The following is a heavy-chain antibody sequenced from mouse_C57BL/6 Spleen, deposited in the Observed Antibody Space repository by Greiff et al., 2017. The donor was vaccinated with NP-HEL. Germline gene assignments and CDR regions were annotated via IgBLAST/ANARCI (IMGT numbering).Heavy chain of an antibody. CDR2: INYDGSST. D-gene: IGHD2-2*01. CDR1: GFTFSDYY. V-gene: IGHV5-16*01. Sequence: DVKLVESEGGLVQPGSSMKLSCTASGFTFSDYYMAWVRQVPEKGLEWVANINYDGSSTYYLDSLKSRFIISRDNAKNILYLQMSSLKSEDTATYYCARLGRGYPFDYWGQGTTLTVSS. J-gene: IGHJ2*01. CDR3: ARLGRGYPFDY.